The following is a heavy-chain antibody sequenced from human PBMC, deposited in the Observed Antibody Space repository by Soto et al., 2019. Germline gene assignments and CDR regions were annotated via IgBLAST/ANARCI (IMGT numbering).Heavy chain of an antibody. D-gene: IGHD3-10*01. V-gene: IGHV4-34*01. CDR2: INHSGST. CDR1: GGSFSGYY. CDR3: AGQPTAGSYYDLGSYYYYYAMDV. Sequence: SETLSLTCAVYGGSFSGYYWSWIRQPPGKGLEWIGEINHSGSTNYNPSLKSRVTISVDTSKNQFSLKLSSVTAADTAVYYCAGQPTAGSYYDLGSYYYYYAMDVWGQGTTVTVSS. J-gene: IGHJ6*02.